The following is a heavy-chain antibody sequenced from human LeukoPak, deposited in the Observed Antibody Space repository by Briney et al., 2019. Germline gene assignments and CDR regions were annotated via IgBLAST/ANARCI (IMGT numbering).Heavy chain of an antibody. CDR2: IYYSGST. CDR1: GGSISSYY. J-gene: IGHJ6*02. V-gene: IGHV4-59*01. CDR3: ARVGRRRFLEWLGPRDYYYYGMDV. D-gene: IGHD3-3*01. Sequence: PSETLSLTCTVSGGSISSYYWSWIRQPPGKGLEWIGYIYYSGSTNYNPSLKSRVTISVDTSKNQFSLKLSSVTAADTAEYYCARVGRRRFLEWLGPRDYYYYGMDVWGQGTTVTVSS.